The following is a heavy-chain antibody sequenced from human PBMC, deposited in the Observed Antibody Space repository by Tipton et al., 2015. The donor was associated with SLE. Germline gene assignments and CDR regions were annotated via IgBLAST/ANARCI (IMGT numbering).Heavy chain of an antibody. V-gene: IGHV3-66*01. J-gene: IGHJ3*02. CDR2: IYSGGST. CDR1: GFTVSSNY. D-gene: IGHD3-16*02. Sequence: SLRLSCAASGFTVSSNYMSWVRQAPGKGLEWVSVIYSGGSTYYADSVKGRFTISRDNSKNTLYLQMNSLRAEDTAVYYCASDIVRSVAFDIWGQGTMVTVSS. CDR3: ASDIVRSVAFDI.